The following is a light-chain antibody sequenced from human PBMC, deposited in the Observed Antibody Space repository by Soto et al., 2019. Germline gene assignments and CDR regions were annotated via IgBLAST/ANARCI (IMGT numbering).Light chain of an antibody. CDR1: TGAVTSGHY. V-gene: IGLV7-46*01. J-gene: IGLJ2*01. CDR2: DTV. CDR3: MLSYNAAGV. Sequence: QAVVTQEPSLTVSPGGTVTLTCGSTTGAVTSGHYPDWFQQKLVQAPRTLIYDTVNREYCTPARFSRSLLGGNADLTLSGAKHEDEAEYYSMLSYNAAGVLGGGPKVTVL.